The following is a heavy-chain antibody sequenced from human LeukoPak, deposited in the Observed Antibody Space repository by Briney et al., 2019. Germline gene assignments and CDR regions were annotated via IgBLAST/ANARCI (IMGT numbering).Heavy chain of an antibody. CDR3: VRGTGY. V-gene: IGHV3-64D*06. CDR2: ISSNGDNT. Sequence: GGSLRLSCSVSGFTFSTYVMHWVRQAPGKGLEYVSAISSNGDNTYYADSVKGRFTISRDNSKNTLYLQMSSLRADDTAAYYCVRGTGYWGQGTLVTVSS. CDR1: GFTFSTYV. J-gene: IGHJ4*02.